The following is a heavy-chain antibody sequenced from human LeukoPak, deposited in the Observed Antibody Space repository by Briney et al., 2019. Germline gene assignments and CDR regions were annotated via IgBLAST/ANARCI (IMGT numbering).Heavy chain of an antibody. D-gene: IGHD3-10*01. J-gene: IGHJ6*02. CDR2: IYYSGST. Sequence: PSETLSLTCTVSGGSISSSSYYRGWIRQPPGKGLEWIGSIYYSGSTYYNPSLKNRVTISVDTSKNQFSLKLSSVTAADTAVYYCARDSGPPYYYGSGLYGMDVWGQGTTVTVSS. CDR1: GGSISSSSYY. CDR3: ARDSGPPYYYGSGLYGMDV. V-gene: IGHV4-39*07.